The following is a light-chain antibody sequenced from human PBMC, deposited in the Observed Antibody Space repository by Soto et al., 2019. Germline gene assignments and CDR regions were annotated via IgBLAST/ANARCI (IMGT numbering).Light chain of an antibody. J-gene: IGKJ1*01. Sequence: EIVLTQSPGTLSLSQGERATLSCRASQSLSSSYLAWYQQKPGQAPRILIYAASTRAPGIPDRFSGSGSGTDFTLTISRLEPEDFAVYYCQQYDTSPLTFGRGTKVEI. CDR3: QQYDTSPLT. CDR2: AAS. CDR1: QSLSSSY. V-gene: IGKV3-20*01.